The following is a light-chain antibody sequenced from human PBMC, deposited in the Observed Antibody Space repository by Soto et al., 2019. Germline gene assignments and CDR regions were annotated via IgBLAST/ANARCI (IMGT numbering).Light chain of an antibody. CDR2: GAS. J-gene: IGKJ2*03. CDR1: QSVSSN. V-gene: IGKV3-15*01. Sequence: EIVMTQSPATLSVCPGERATLSCRASQSVSSNLAWYQQKPGQAPRLLIYGASTRATGIPARFSGSGSGTDFTLTISRLEPEDFAVYFCQQYGSSPPYSFGQGTKVDIK. CDR3: QQYGSSPPYS.